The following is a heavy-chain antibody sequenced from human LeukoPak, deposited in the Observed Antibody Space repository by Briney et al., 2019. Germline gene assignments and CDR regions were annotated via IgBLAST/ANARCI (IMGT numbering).Heavy chain of an antibody. CDR2: IYYTGGT. D-gene: IGHD6-19*01. J-gene: IGHJ4*02. V-gene: IGHV4-59*08. CDR3: AKYGNSGWVIDN. Sequence: PSETLSLTCTVSGGSIGSDYWTWVRQPPGKGLEYIGYIYYTGGTNYNPSLKSRVTISVDTSKNQFSLKLSSVTAADTAVYFCAKYGNSGWVIDNWGQGTLVTVSS. CDR1: GGSIGSDY.